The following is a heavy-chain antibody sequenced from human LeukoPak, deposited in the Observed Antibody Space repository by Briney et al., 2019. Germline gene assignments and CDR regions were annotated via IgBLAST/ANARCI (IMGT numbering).Heavy chain of an antibody. CDR2: ISSSGSTI. D-gene: IGHD6-13*01. CDR3: ASVGAAAGAFDY. CDR1: GFTFSSYE. J-gene: IGHJ4*02. Sequence: GGSLRLSCAASGFTFSSYEMNWVRQVPGKGLEWVSYISSSGSTIYYADSVKGRFTISRDNAKNSLYLQMNSLRAEDTAVYYCASVGAAAGAFDYWGQGTLVTVSS. V-gene: IGHV3-48*03.